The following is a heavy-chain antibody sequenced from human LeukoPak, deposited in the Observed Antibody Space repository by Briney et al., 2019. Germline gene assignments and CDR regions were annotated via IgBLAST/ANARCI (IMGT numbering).Heavy chain of an antibody. D-gene: IGHD6-6*01. Sequence: SETLSLTCTVSGGSISSSSYYWSWIRQPPGKGLEWIVYIYTSGSTYYNPSLRGRVTISVDSSKNQFSLKLNSVTAADTAVYYCASSNIAARLSYSYFYRDVWGKGTTVTVSS. V-gene: IGHV4-61*05. CDR1: GGSISSSSYY. J-gene: IGHJ6*03. CDR2: IYTSGST. CDR3: ASSNIAARLSYSYFYRDV.